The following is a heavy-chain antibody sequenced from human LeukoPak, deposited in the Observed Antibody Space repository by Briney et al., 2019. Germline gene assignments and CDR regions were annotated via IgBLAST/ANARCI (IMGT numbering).Heavy chain of an antibody. V-gene: IGHV4-31*03. CDR3: ARDIRIPDDYYGMDV. J-gene: IGHJ6*02. D-gene: IGHD3-9*01. CDR1: GGSISSGGYY. CDR2: IYYSEST. Sequence: SETLSLTCTVSGGSISSGGYYWSWIRQHPGKGLEWIGYIYYSESTYYNPSLKSRVTISVDTSKNQFSLKLSSVTAADTAVYYCARDIRIPDDYYGMDVWGQGTTVTVSS.